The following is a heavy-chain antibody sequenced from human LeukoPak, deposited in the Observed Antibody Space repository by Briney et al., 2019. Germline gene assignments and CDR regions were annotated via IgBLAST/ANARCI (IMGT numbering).Heavy chain of an antibody. CDR3: VGGTGWLPLT. Sequence: GGSLRLSCAASGFTFSSYAMSWVRQAPGKGPEWLANIKQDGSEKNYVESVNGRFIISRDNAKNSGYLQMNSLRAEDTAVYYCVGGTGWLPLTWGQGTLVTVSS. D-gene: IGHD6-19*01. CDR2: IKQDGSEK. CDR1: GFTFSSYA. V-gene: IGHV3-7*01. J-gene: IGHJ5*01.